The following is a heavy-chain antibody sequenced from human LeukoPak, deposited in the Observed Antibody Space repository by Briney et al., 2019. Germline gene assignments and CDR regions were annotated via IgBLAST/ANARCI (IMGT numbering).Heavy chain of an antibody. Sequence: VASVKVSCKASGGTFSSYAISWVRQAPGQGLEWMGRIIPILGIANYAQKFQGRVTITADKSTSTAYMELSSLRSEDTAVYYCARDDYSSGLHYGMDVWGQGTTVTVSS. CDR1: GGTFSSYA. D-gene: IGHD3-22*01. CDR3: ARDDYSSGLHYGMDV. CDR2: IIPILGIA. J-gene: IGHJ6*02. V-gene: IGHV1-69*04.